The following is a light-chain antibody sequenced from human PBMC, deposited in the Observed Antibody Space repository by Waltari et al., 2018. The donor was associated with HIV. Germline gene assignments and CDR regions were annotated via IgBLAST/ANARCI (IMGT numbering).Light chain of an antibody. V-gene: IGLV2-14*03. J-gene: IGLJ2*01. Sequence: QSALTQPASVSGSPGQSVTISCTGPTINYKSVSWYPQHPAKAPKLIIFEGTYRPSGVSTRFSGSKSGNTASLTISGLQGEDEAHYYCSSYTASGSVIFGGGTNLTVL. CDR1: TINYKS. CDR2: EGT. CDR3: SSYTASGSVI.